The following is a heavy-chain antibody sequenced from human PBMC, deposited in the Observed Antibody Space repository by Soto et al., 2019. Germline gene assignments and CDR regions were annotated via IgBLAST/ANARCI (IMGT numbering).Heavy chain of an antibody. CDR2: IIVSNGSP. Sequence: QVQLVQSGAEVKEPGASVRVSCKASGYTFTSHTLHWARQAPGQGLEWMGWIIVSNGSPRYAPQFQGRVTFGRDTSATTAYMELSSLTSEDTAVYYCAREPEDGVPGDYWRQGTHVVVSS. CDR3: AREPEDGVPGDY. CDR1: GYTFTSHT. V-gene: IGHV1-3*01. J-gene: IGHJ4*02. D-gene: IGHD3-3*01.